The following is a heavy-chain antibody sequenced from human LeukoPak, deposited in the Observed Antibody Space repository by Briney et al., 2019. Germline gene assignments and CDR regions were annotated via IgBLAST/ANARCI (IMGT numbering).Heavy chain of an antibody. J-gene: IGHJ4*02. Sequence: SETLSLTCAVSGGSISSSNWWSWVRQPPGKGLEWIGEIYHNGSTNYNPSLKSRVTISVDKSKNQFSLKLSSVTAADTAVYYCARDYYGSGSYHFDYWGQGTLVTVSS. V-gene: IGHV4-4*02. CDR1: GGSISSSNW. CDR2: IYHNGST. CDR3: ARDYYGSGSYHFDY. D-gene: IGHD3-10*01.